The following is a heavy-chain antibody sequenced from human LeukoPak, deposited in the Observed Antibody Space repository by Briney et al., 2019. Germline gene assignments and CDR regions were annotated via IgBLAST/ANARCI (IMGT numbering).Heavy chain of an antibody. D-gene: IGHD2-15*01. CDR3: ARDRKGCSGGSCYRPSGFDP. J-gene: IGHJ5*02. CDR1: GGSISSGDYY. CDR2: IYYSGST. Sequence: SETLSLTCTVSGGSISSGDYYWSWIRQPPGKGLEWIGYIYYSGSTYCNPSLKSRVTISVDTSKNQFSLKLSSVTAADTAVYYCARDRKGCSGGSCYRPSGFDPWGQGTLVTVSS. V-gene: IGHV4-30-4*01.